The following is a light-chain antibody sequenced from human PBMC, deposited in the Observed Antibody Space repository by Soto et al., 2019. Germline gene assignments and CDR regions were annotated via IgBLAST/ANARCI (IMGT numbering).Light chain of an antibody. CDR2: KAS. CDR3: QQYSKEST. Sequence: DVEMTQSPSTLPTSIGDRVTINCRASQNVSNWLAWYQQKPGKAPKLLIYKASRLESGVPSRFSASGSATDFTLTINSLQSDDFARYFCQQYSKESTFGQGTKLELQ. J-gene: IGKJ2*01. V-gene: IGKV1-5*03. CDR1: QNVSNW.